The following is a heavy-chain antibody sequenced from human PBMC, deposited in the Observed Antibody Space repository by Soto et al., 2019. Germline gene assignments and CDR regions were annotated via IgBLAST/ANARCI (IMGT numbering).Heavy chain of an antibody. CDR2: ISTASTTI. Sequence: GGSLRLSCSASGFSFSTSSMNWVRQPPGKGLEWISYISTASTTIYYAETEKGRFTISRDNADNSLYLQMHGLTAEDTAVYYCARDRNRANFDYWGQGTLVTVSS. CDR1: GFSFSTSS. V-gene: IGHV3-48*01. CDR3: ARDRNRANFDY. J-gene: IGHJ4*02.